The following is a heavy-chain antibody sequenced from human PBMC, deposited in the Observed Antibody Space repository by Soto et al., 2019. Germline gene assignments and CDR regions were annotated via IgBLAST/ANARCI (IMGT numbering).Heavy chain of an antibody. CDR1: GYTFTSD. CDR3: ARVGELTCSSGGSCYHFDP. Sequence: QVPLVQSGAEVKKPGASVKVSCKASGYTFTSDINWVRQATGQGLEWMGWMNPRTGNTGYAPKLQGRVTMNRDTSISTAYMELNSLISGDTAVYFCARVGELTCSSGGSCYHFDPWSQGTLETVSS. V-gene: IGHV1-8*01. D-gene: IGHD2-15*01. J-gene: IGHJ5*02. CDR2: MNPRTGNT.